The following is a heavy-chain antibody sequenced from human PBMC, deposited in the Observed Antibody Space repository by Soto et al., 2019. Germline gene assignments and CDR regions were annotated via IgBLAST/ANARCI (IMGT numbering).Heavy chain of an antibody. CDR2: IIPILGIA. Sequence: SVKVSCKASGGTFSSYTISWVRQAPGQGLEWMGRIIPILGIANYAQKFQGRVTITADKSTSTAYMELSSLRSEDTAVYYCAREIRSGYYKYWYFDLWGRGTLVTV. V-gene: IGHV1-69*04. CDR3: AREIRSGYYKYWYFDL. CDR1: GGTFSSYT. J-gene: IGHJ2*01. D-gene: IGHD3-3*01.